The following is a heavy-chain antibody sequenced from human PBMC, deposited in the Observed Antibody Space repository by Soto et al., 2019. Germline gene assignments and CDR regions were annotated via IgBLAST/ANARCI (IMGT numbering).Heavy chain of an antibody. CDR3: AKLGGPQNELNRFDS. CDR2: LSYNGNKK. J-gene: IGHJ4*02. Sequence: PRGSLRHSCAASGFTVTAVGMHCVRQAPGKGLEWVACLSYNGNKKYYGDSVKGRFTISRDNSKKILYLEINSLRKEDSAVYFCAKLGGPQNELNRFDSWGQGTLVTVSS. V-gene: IGHV3-30*02. D-gene: IGHD3-10*01. CDR1: GFTVTAVG.